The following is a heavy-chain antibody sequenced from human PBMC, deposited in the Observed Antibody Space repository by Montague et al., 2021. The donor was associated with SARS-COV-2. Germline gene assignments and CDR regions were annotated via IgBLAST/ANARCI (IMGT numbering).Heavy chain of an antibody. J-gene: IGHJ6*02. V-gene: IGHV3-11*01. CDR3: ARLVTMRYHYYYGLDV. Sequence: SRRLSWSASGFTFSDYYMSWIRQAPGKGLEWISYISSSGSTIYHADSVKGRFTISRDNAKNSLSLLMNSLRAEDTAVYYCARLVTMRYHYYYGLDVWGLGTTVTVSS. D-gene: IGHD2-2*01. CDR2: ISSSGSTI. CDR1: GFTFSDYY.